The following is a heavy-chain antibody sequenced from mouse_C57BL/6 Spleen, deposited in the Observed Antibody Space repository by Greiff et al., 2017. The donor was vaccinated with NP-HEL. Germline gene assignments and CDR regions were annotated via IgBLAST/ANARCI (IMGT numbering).Heavy chain of an antibody. V-gene: IGHV1-81*01. D-gene: IGHD1-1*01. CDR3: ARTDGSSYDYAMDY. Sequence: VQLQQSGAELARPGASVKLSCKASGYTFTSYGISWVKQRTGQGLEWIGEIYPRSGNTYYNEKFKGKATLTADKSSSTAYMELRSLTSEDSAVYFCARTDGSSYDYAMDYWGQGTSVTVSS. CDR2: IYPRSGNT. CDR1: GYTFTSYG. J-gene: IGHJ4*01.